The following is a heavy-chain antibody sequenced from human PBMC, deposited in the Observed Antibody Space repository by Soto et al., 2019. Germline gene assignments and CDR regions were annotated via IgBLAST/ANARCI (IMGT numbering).Heavy chain of an antibody. J-gene: IGHJ3*02. D-gene: IGHD3-22*01. CDR2: IYHSGST. Sequence: SETLSLTCAVSGGSISSSNWWSWVRQPPGKGLEWIGEIYHSGSTNYNPSLKSRVTISVDKSKNQFSLKLSSVTAADTAVYYCSRRGYYDSSGYAFDIWGQGTMVTVSS. CDR1: GGSISSSNW. CDR3: SRRGYYDSSGYAFDI. V-gene: IGHV4-4*02.